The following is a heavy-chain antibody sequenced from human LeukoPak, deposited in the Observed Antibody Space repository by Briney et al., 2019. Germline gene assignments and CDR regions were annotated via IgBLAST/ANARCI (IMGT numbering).Heavy chain of an antibody. J-gene: IGHJ6*02. V-gene: IGHV3-23*01. CDR3: AKDGGKCSSTSCYIHYYYYGMDV. D-gene: IGHD2-2*02. CDR2: ISGSGGGT. CDR1: GVTFSSYV. Sequence: GGSLRLSCEASGVTFSSYVMSWVRQAPGKGPEWVSGISGSGGGTYYADSVKGRFTISRDNAKNSLYLQMNSLRAEDTALYYCAKDGGKCSSTSCYIHYYYYGMDVWGQGTTVTVSS.